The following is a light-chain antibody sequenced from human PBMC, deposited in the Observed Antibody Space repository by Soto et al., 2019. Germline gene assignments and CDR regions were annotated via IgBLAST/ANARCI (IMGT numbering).Light chain of an antibody. CDR2: GTS. Sequence: EIVMTQSPATLSLSPGERATLSCRASQSVSSSYLSWYQQKPGQSPRLLIYGTSTKATGIPARFSGSGSGTDFTLTISILQPEDFAVYYCQHDYNFLYTFGQGTKLEIK. CDR3: QHDYNFLYT. CDR1: QSVSSSY. J-gene: IGKJ2*01. V-gene: IGKV3D-7*01.